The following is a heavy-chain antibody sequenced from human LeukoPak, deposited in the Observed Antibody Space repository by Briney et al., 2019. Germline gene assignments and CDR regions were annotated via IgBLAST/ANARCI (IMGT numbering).Heavy chain of an antibody. D-gene: IGHD3-22*01. V-gene: IGHV3-20*04. Sequence: GGSLRLSCAASGFTFDDYGMSWVRQAPGKGLEWVSGINWNGGSTGYADSVKGRFTISRDNSKNTLYLQMNSLRAEDTAVYYCAKGEGYDSSGYYFLVSEINFDYWGQGTLVTVSS. J-gene: IGHJ4*02. CDR1: GFTFDDYG. CDR3: AKGEGYDSSGYYFLVSEINFDY. CDR2: INWNGGST.